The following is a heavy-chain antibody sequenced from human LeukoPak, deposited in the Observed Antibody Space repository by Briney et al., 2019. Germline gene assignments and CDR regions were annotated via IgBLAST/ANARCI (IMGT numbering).Heavy chain of an antibody. J-gene: IGHJ5*02. Sequence: PSETLSLTWTVSGASASSGAYYWSWLREPPGKGLEWFGYIYSIGTTNYNPSLKSRVTISLDTSRTQFSLRLRSVAAADTADYYCARDQLAEADKWFDPWGQGTLVTVSS. V-gene: IGHV4-61*08. D-gene: IGHD6-19*01. CDR2: IYSIGTT. CDR1: GASASSGAYY. CDR3: ARDQLAEADKWFDP.